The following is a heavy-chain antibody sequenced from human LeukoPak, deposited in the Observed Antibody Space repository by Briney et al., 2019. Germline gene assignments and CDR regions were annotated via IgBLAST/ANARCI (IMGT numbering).Heavy chain of an antibody. CDR3: AKDKDLSVDY. Sequence: PWGSLRLSCAASGFTFSDYYMSWIRQVPGKGLEWVSYISSSGSTIYYADSVKGRFTISRDNSKNTLYLQMNSLRAEDTAVYYCAKDKDLSVDYWGQGTLVTVSS. D-gene: IGHD3-16*02. J-gene: IGHJ4*02. CDR2: ISSSGSTI. V-gene: IGHV3-11*04. CDR1: GFTFSDYY.